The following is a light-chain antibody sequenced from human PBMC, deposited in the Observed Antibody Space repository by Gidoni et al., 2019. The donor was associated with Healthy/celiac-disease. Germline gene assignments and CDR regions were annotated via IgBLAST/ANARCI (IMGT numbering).Light chain of an antibody. V-gene: IGKV2-28*01. CDR1: QSLLHSNGYNY. Sequence: DIVRTQSPLSLPVTPGEPPSISCRSSQSLLHSNGYNYLDWYLQKPGQSPQLLIYLGSNRAAGVPDRFSGSGSGTDFTLKISRVEAEDVGVYYCMQALQTPLTFGGGTKVEIK. CDR2: LGS. J-gene: IGKJ4*01. CDR3: MQALQTPLT.